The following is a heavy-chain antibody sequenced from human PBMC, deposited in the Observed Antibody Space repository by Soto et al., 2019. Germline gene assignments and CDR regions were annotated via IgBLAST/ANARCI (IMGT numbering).Heavy chain of an antibody. Sequence: SETLSLTCNISGGSINTNNYYWGWVRQPPGKGLEWIGSIFYDGTAYYSPSLKGRVTVSLATSKTQFSLKLKSVTAADTAVYYCARLVVVSPVANVWGQGTLVTVSS. J-gene: IGHJ4*02. D-gene: IGHD2-15*01. CDR3: ARLVVVSPVANV. V-gene: IGHV4-39*01. CDR2: IFYDGTA. CDR1: GGSINTNNYY.